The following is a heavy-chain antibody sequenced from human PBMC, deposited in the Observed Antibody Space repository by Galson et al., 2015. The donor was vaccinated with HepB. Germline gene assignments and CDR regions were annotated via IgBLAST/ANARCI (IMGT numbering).Heavy chain of an antibody. CDR3: ARGDCTNGVCYNYFDY. Sequence: SVKVSCKASGGTFSSYAISWVRQAPGQGLEWMGRIIPILGIANYAQKFQGRVTITADKSTSTAYMELSSLRSEDTAVYYCARGDCTNGVCYNYFDYWGQGTLVTVSS. D-gene: IGHD2-8*01. J-gene: IGHJ4*02. V-gene: IGHV1-69*04. CDR1: GGTFSSYA. CDR2: IIPILGIA.